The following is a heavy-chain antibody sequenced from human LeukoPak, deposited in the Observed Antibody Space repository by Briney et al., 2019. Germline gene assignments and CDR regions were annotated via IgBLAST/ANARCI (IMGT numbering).Heavy chain of an antibody. V-gene: IGHV3-20*04. CDR3: ARDLAGVGATSRSYYFDY. J-gene: IGHJ4*02. CDR1: GFTFDDYG. D-gene: IGHD1-26*01. Sequence: PGRSLRLSCAASGFTFDDYGMSWVRHAPGKGLEWVSGINWNGGSTGYADSVKGRFTISRDNAKNSLYLQMNSLRAEDTALYYCARDLAGVGATSRSYYFDYWGQGTLVTVSS. CDR2: INWNGGST.